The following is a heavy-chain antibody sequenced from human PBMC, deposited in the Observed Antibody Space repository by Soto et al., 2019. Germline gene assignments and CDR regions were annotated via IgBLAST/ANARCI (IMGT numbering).Heavy chain of an antibody. J-gene: IGHJ4*02. CDR3: ARDGLQSTYYFDY. V-gene: IGHV3-30-3*01. Sequence: QVQLVESGGGVVQPGRSLRLSCAASGFTFSSYAMHWVRQAPGKGLEWVAVISYDGSNKYYADSVKGRFTISRDNSKNTLYLQMNSLRAEDTAVYYCARDGLQSTYYFDYWGQGTLVTVSS. D-gene: IGHD4-4*01. CDR2: ISYDGSNK. CDR1: GFTFSSYA.